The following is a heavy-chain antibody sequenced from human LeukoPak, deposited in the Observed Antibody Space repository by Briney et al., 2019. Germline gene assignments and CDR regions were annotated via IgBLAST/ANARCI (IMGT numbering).Heavy chain of an antibody. Sequence: SETLSLTCTVSGGSIHSYYWSWIRQPAGKGLEWIGRIYTSGSTNYNPSLKSRVTISVDTSKNQFSLKLSSVTAADTAVYYCARDLLLWFGERYFDYWGQGTLVTVSS. CDR2: IYTSGST. D-gene: IGHD3-10*01. CDR3: ARDLLLWFGERYFDY. CDR1: GGSIHSYY. V-gene: IGHV4-4*07. J-gene: IGHJ4*02.